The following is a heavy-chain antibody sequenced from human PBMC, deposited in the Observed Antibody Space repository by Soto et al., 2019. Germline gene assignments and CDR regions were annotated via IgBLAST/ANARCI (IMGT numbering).Heavy chain of an antibody. CDR2: IIPIFGTA. CDR1: GGTFISYA. CDR3: ARDPGASITIFGVVIIRGWFDP. Sequence: SVKVSCKASGGTFISYAIIWVRQAPGQGLEWMGGIIPIFGTANYAQKFQGRVTITADESTSTAYMELSSLRSEDTAVYYCARDPGASITIFGVVIIRGWFDPWGQGTLVTVSS. V-gene: IGHV1-69*01. D-gene: IGHD3-3*01. J-gene: IGHJ5*02.